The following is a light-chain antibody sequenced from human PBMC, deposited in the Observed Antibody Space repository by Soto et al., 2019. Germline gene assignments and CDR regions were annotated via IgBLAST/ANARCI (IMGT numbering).Light chain of an antibody. CDR2: KAA. CDR1: QSVSRW. Sequence: DIQMTQSPSALSASVGDRVTITCRASQSVSRWLAWYKQKPGKAPKLLIYKAANLADEVPSRFAGSGSGTDFTLTITRLQPDDFATYYCQHYNSFSRTFGQGTKVDIK. J-gene: IGKJ1*01. V-gene: IGKV1-5*03. CDR3: QHYNSFSRT.